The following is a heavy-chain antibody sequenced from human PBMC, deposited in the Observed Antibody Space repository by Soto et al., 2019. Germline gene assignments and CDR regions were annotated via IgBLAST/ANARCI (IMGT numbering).Heavy chain of an antibody. D-gene: IGHD6-19*01. V-gene: IGHV3-21*01. Sequence: GESLKISCAASGFTFSSYSMNWVRQAPGKGLEWVSSISSSSSYIYYADSVKGRFTISRDNAKNSLYLQMNSLRAEDTAVYYCARVASSGYKDYYYYYMDVWGKGTTVTVSS. J-gene: IGHJ6*03. CDR1: GFTFSSYS. CDR2: ISSSSSYI. CDR3: ARVASSGYKDYYYYYMDV.